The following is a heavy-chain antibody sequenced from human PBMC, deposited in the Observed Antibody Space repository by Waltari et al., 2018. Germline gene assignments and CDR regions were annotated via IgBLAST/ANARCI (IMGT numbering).Heavy chain of an antibody. V-gene: IGHV4-59*01. Sequence: QVQLQESGPGLVKPSETLSLTCTVSGGSISSYYWSWIRQPPGKGLEWIGYIYSSGSTNYNPSLKSRVTISVDTSKNQFSLKLSSVTAADTAVYYCARYGGNRGVSWFDPWGQGTLVTVSS. CDR1: GGSISSYY. J-gene: IGHJ5*02. CDR3: ARYGGNRGVSWFDP. CDR2: IYSSGST. D-gene: IGHD3-10*01.